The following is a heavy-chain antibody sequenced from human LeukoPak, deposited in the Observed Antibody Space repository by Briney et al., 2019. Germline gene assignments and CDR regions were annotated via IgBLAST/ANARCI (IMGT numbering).Heavy chain of an antibody. J-gene: IGHJ4*02. CDR3: ARVGSGWLTFDY. CDR2: IYSGGST. Sequence: GGSLRLSCAASGFTVSSNYMSWVRQAPGKGLEWVSVIYSGGSTYYADSVKGRFTIPRDNSKNTLYLQMNSLRAEDTAVYYCARVGSGWLTFDYWGQGTLVTVSS. V-gene: IGHV3-53*01. D-gene: IGHD6-19*01. CDR1: GFTVSSNY.